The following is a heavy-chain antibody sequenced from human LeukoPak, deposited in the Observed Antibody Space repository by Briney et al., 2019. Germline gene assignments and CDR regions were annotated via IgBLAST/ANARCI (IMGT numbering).Heavy chain of an antibody. CDR1: GFTVSSNY. Sequence: GGPLRLSCAASGFTVSSNYMSWVRQAPGKGLEWVSVIYSGGNTYYADSVKGRFTISRDNSKNTLYLQMNSLRAEDTAVYYCAREASGTYDSYFDYWGQGTLVTVSS. J-gene: IGHJ4*02. CDR2: IYSGGNT. V-gene: IGHV3-53*01. CDR3: AREASGTYDSYFDY. D-gene: IGHD1-26*01.